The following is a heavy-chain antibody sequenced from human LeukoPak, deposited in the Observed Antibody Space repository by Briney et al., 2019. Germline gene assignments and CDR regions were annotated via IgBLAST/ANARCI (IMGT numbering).Heavy chain of an antibody. Sequence: SETLSLTCTVSGGSISSSSYYWGWIRQPPGKGLEWIGSIYYSGSTYYNPSLKSRVTISVDTSKNQFSLKLSSVTAADTAVYYCARGGYSGYDWRLWYYYYGMDVWGQGTTVTVSS. CDR1: GGSISSSSYY. D-gene: IGHD5-12*01. J-gene: IGHJ6*02. CDR3: ARGGYSGYDWRLWYYYYGMDV. V-gene: IGHV4-39*01. CDR2: IYYSGST.